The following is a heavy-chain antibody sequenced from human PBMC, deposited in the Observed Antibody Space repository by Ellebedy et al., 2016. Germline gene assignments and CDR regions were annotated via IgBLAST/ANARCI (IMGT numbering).Heavy chain of an antibody. J-gene: IGHJ6*02. CDR1: GGSFSGYY. CDR2: INHSGST. V-gene: IGHV4-34*01. CDR3: ARDPFHYDILTGYDYYGMDV. Sequence: SETLSLTXAVYGGSFSGYYWSWIRQPPGKGLEWIGEINHSGSTNYNPSLKSRVTISVDTSKNQFSLKLSSVTAADTAVYYCARDPFHYDILTGYDYYGMDVWGQGTTVTVSS. D-gene: IGHD3-9*01.